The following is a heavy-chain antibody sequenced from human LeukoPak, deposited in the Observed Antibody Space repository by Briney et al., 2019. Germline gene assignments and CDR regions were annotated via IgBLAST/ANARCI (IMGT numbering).Heavy chain of an antibody. J-gene: IGHJ6*02. CDR1: GYIFSSYG. V-gene: IGHV1-18*01. CDR2: ISPYDGKT. D-gene: IGHD2-2*01. CDR3: AKVVPAAISYYFYGMDV. Sequence: ASVKVSCKASGYIFSSYGLSWVRQAPGQGLEWMGWISPYDGKTNYAQKFQGRATMTIDTSTNTAYMELRSLRSDDTAVYYCAKVVPAAISYYFYGMDVWGQGTTVAVSS.